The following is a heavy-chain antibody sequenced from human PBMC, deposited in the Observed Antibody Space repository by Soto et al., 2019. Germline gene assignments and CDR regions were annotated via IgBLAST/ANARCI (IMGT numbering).Heavy chain of an antibody. Sequence: SETLSLTCTVSGGSVSSGSYYWSWIRQPPGKGLEWIGYIYYSGSTNYNPSLKSRVTISVDTSKNQFSLKLSSVTAADTAVYYCARGRYHGDYRYFDYWGQGTLVTVSS. CDR3: ARGRYHGDYRYFDY. CDR1: GGSVSSGSYY. J-gene: IGHJ4*02. CDR2: IYYSGST. D-gene: IGHD4-17*01. V-gene: IGHV4-61*01.